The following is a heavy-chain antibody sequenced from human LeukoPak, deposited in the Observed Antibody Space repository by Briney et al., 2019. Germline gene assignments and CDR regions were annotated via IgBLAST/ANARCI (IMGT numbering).Heavy chain of an antibody. D-gene: IGHD3-3*01. Sequence: PSGTLSLTCTVSGGSISSYYWNWIRQPPGKGLEWVGYIYYSGSTNYNPSLKSRVTISVDTSKNQFSLKLSSVTAADTAVYYCARSWDFWSGYYYFDYWGQGTLVTVSS. V-gene: IGHV4-59*01. J-gene: IGHJ4*02. CDR2: IYYSGST. CDR3: ARSWDFWSGYYYFDY. CDR1: GGSISSYY.